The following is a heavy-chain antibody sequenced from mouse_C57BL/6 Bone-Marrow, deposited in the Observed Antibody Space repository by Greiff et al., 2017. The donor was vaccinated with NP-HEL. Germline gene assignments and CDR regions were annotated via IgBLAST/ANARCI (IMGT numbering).Heavy chain of an antibody. V-gene: IGHV1-55*01. Sequence: QVQLQQPGAELVKPGASVKMSCKASGYTFTSYWITWVKQRPGQGLEWIGDIYPGSGSTNYNEKFKSKAILTVDTSSSTAYMQLSSLTSKDSAVYYCALYVGYYDDYECWGHSTTLTVSS. D-gene: IGHD2-3*01. CDR2: IYPGSGST. J-gene: IGHJ2*01. CDR1: GYTFTSYW. CDR3: ALYVGYYDDYEC.